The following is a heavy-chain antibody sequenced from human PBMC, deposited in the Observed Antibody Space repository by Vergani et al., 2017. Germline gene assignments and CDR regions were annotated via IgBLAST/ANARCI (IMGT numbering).Heavy chain of an antibody. V-gene: IGHV3-64D*08. J-gene: IGHJ4*02. D-gene: IGHD6-19*01. CDR3: VKERVSGWYDFDY. Sequence: EVQLVESGGDLVQPGGSLTLSCSASGFTFSNYAMHWVRQAPGKGLDYVSGISSDGASTYYADSVKGRFTISRDSSMSTLHLHMSSLGIEDTALYYCVKERVSGWYDFDYWGQGTLVTVSS. CDR1: GFTFSNYA. CDR2: ISSDGAST.